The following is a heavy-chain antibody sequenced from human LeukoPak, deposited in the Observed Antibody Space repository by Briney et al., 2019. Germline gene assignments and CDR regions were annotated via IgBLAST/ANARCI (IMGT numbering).Heavy chain of an antibody. V-gene: IGHV5-51*01. Sequence: GESLKISCQGSGYRFTSYWIGWVRQMPGKGLEWMGTVYPGDSDTRYSPSFQGQVTISADKSISTAYLQWSSLKASDTAMYFCARRYNTQFFDYWGQGTLVTVSS. CDR2: VYPGDSDT. CDR3: ARRYNTQFFDY. J-gene: IGHJ4*02. CDR1: GYRFTSYW. D-gene: IGHD1-14*01.